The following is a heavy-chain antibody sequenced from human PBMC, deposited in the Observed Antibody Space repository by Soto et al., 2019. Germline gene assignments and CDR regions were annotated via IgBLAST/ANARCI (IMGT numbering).Heavy chain of an antibody. D-gene: IGHD6-13*01. CDR2: ISGSGGST. V-gene: IGHV3-23*01. Sequence: GGSLRLSCAASGFTFSSYAMSWVRQAPGKGLEWVSAISGSGGSTYYADSVKGRFTISRDNSKNTLYLQMNSLRAEDTAVYYCAKDHSLFSSSWDRAFIWGQGTMVTVSS. CDR1: GFTFSSYA. J-gene: IGHJ3*02. CDR3: AKDHSLFSSSWDRAFI.